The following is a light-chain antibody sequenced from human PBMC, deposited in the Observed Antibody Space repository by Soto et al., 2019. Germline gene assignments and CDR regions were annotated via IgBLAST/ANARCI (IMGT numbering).Light chain of an antibody. J-gene: IGLJ2*01. Sequence: QSALTQPPSASGSPGQSVTISCTGTSSDVGSYNYVSWYQQHPGKAPKLIISEVSQRPSGVPDRFSGSKSGNTASLTVSGLQAEDEADYYCSSYPGSNVLFGGGTKLTVL. CDR3: SSYPGSNVL. V-gene: IGLV2-8*01. CDR2: EVS. CDR1: SSDVGSYNY.